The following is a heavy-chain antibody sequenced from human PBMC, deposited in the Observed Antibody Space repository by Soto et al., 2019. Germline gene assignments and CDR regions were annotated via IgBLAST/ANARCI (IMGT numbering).Heavy chain of an antibody. D-gene: IGHD4-17*01. CDR1: GGSISSGGYY. CDR3: ARGDGDSSGGYAFDI. J-gene: IGHJ3*02. V-gene: IGHV4-31*03. Sequence: QVQLQESGPGLVKPSQTLSLTCTVSGGSISSGGYYWSWIRQHPGKGLEWIGYIYYSGSTYYNPSLRSRVTTAVDTSKNQCSLKRSSVTAADTAVYYCARGDGDSSGGYAFDIWGQGTMVTVSS. CDR2: IYYSGST.